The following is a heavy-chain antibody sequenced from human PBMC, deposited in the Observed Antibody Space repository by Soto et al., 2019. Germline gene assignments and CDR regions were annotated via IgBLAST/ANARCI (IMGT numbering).Heavy chain of an antibody. CDR3: ARAHSGISNPWHFDY. V-gene: IGHV5-51*01. J-gene: IGHJ4*02. CDR2: IYPGDSDT. D-gene: IGHD4-4*01. Sequence: PGESLKISCKGSGYTFTSYWIGWVRQMPGKGLDWMGIIYPGDSDTRYSPSFQGQVTISADESMTTAYLQWSSLKASDTAMYYCARAHSGISNPWHFDYWGQGTLVTVSS. CDR1: GYTFTSYW.